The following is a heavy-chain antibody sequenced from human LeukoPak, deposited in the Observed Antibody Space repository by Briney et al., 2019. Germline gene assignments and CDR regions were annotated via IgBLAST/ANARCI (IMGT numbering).Heavy chain of an antibody. Sequence: GGSLRLSCAASEFTFSNYWMSWVRLAPGKGMEWVANIKQDGSGTYYVDSVKGRFTISRDNAKNSLYLQMNSLRAEDTAVYYCAGCSTVTTYYYSYYMDIWGKGATVTVSS. J-gene: IGHJ6*03. V-gene: IGHV3-7*01. D-gene: IGHD4-17*01. CDR3: AGCSTVTTYYYSYYMDI. CDR2: IKQDGSGT. CDR1: EFTFSNYW.